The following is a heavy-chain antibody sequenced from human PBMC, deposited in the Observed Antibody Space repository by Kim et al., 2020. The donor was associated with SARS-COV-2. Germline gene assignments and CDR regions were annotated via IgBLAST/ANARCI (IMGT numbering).Heavy chain of an antibody. CDR3: ARRRINPMVRGQLEVDP. J-gene: IGHJ5*02. D-gene: IGHD3-10*01. CDR2: IYHSGST. V-gene: IGHV4-4*02. Sequence: SETLSLTCAVSGGSISSSNWWSWVRQPPGKGLGWIGEIYHSGSTNYNPSLKSRVTISVDKSKNQFSLKLSSVTAADTAVYYCARRRINPMVRGQLEVDPWGQGTLVTVSS. CDR1: GGSISSSNW.